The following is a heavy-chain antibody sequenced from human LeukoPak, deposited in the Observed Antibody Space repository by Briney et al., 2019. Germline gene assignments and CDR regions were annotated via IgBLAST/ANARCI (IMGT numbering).Heavy chain of an antibody. CDR3: ARGRSTSPLSYGMDV. J-gene: IGHJ6*02. CDR1: GGSISSYC. V-gene: IGHV4-4*07. CDR2: IYTSGST. Sequence: SETLSLTCTVSGGSISSYCWSWIRQPAGKGLEWIGRIYTSGSTNYNPSLKSRVTMSVDTSKNQFSLKLSSVTAADTAVYYCARGRSTSPLSYGMDVWGQGTTVTVSS. D-gene: IGHD2-2*01.